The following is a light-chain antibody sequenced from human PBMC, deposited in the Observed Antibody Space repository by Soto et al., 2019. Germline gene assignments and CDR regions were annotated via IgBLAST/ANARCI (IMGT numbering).Light chain of an antibody. J-gene: IGLJ1*01. Sequence: QSALTQPPSASGSPGQSVAISCTGTSSDVGGYNYVSWYQQHPGTAPKLLIYGNTNRPSGVPDRFSGSKSGTSASLAITGLQVEDEADYYCQSYDSSLSDYVFGTGTKVTVL. CDR2: GNT. V-gene: IGLV2-8*01. CDR1: SSDVGGYNY. CDR3: QSYDSSLSDYV.